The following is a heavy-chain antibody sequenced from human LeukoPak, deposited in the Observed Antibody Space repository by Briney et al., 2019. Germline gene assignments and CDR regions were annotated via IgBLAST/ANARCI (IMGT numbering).Heavy chain of an antibody. Sequence: SQTLSLTCAISGDSVSSNSAAWNWIRQSPSRGLEWLGRTYYRSKWYNDYAVSVKSRITISPDTSKNQFSLKLSSVTAADTAVYYCARGGWNKFDYWGQGTLVTVSS. J-gene: IGHJ4*02. D-gene: IGHD3-22*01. CDR2: TYYRSKWYN. V-gene: IGHV6-1*01. CDR3: ARGGWNKFDY. CDR1: GDSVSSNSAA.